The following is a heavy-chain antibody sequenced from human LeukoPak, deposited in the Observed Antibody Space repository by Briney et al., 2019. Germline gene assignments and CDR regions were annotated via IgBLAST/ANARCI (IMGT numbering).Heavy chain of an antibody. D-gene: IGHD3-16*01. Sequence: GGSLRLSCADSGLTFSNYAMSWDRQAPGKGLEWVSTVTGSGDRTYSADSVKGPFAISRDNSKHTLYLQMNRLRAADTAVYYCATLGSDVNWGQGTLVTVSS. CDR3: ATLGSDVN. J-gene: IGHJ4*02. V-gene: IGHV3-23*01. CDR1: GLTFSNYA. CDR2: VTGSGDRT.